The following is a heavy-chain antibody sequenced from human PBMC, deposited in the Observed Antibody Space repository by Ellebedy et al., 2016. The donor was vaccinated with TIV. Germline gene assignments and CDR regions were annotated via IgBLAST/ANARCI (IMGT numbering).Heavy chain of an antibody. D-gene: IGHD2-21*02. J-gene: IGHJ6*02. CDR1: GFTFGDYA. CDR2: INWNSARI. V-gene: IGHV3-9*01. CDR3: AKDIRYCGGDCYEVDFFYGMHV. Sequence: GGSLRLXXVVSGFTFGDYAMHWVRHAPGKGLEWVSGINWNSARIDYADSVKGRFTISRDNAKNSLYLQMNSLRAEDTALYYCAKDIRYCGGDCYEVDFFYGMHVWGQGTTVTVSS.